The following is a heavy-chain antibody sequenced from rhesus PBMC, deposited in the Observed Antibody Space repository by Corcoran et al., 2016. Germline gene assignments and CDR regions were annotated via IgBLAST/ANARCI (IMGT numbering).Heavy chain of an antibody. CDR3: ARGKDLRR. CDR2: ISGKSRRT. J-gene: IGHJ4*01. CDR1: GGSFSGYY. V-gene: IGHV4-165*01. D-gene: IGHD2-39*01. Sequence: QVQLQESGPGLVKPSETLSLTCAVSGGSFSGYYWGWIRQPPGKGLEWIGYISGKSRRTDHNPHLKSRVTISTDTSKNQFSLKLSSGTAADTAVYYWARGKDLRRWGQGVLVTVSS.